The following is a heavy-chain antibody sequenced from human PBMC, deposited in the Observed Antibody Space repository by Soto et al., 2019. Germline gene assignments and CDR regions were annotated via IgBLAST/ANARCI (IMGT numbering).Heavy chain of an antibody. CDR3: ATGVVPAATEGCWFEP. Sequence: PAETLSLTCTVSGGSISSGSYYWSWILHHPGKGLEWIGYIYYSVSTYYNPSLKSRATISVDTSKNHFSLKLSSVTAADTAVYYCATGVVPAATEGCWFEPWGKGKMVSVSS. J-gene: IGHJ5*02. CDR2: IYYSVST. CDR1: GGSISSGSYY. D-gene: IGHD2-2*01. V-gene: IGHV4-31*03.